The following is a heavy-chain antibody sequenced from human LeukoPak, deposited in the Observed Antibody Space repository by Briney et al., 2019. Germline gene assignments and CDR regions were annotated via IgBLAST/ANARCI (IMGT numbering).Heavy chain of an antibody. V-gene: IGHV1-2*06. CDR2: INPNSGGT. Sequence: ASVKVSCKASGYTFTGYYMHWVRQAPGRGLEWMGRINPNSGGTNYAQKFQGRVTMTRDTSISTAYMELSRLRSDDTAVYYCARQPVVPAATYYYYYMDVWGKGTTVTVSS. CDR3: ARQPVVPAATYYYYYMDV. CDR1: GYTFTGYY. J-gene: IGHJ6*03. D-gene: IGHD2-2*01.